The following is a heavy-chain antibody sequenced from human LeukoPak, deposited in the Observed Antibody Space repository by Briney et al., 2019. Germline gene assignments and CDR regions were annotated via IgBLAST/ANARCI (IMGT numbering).Heavy chain of an antibody. Sequence: GASVKVSCKASGYTFTSYAMHWVRQAPGQRLEWMGWINAGNGNTKYSQKFQGRVTITRDTSASTAYMELSSLRSEDTAVYYCARARSGGWRHYGGIDYWGQGTLVTVSS. CDR3: ARARSGGWRHYGGIDY. V-gene: IGHV1-3*01. CDR1: GYTFTSYA. D-gene: IGHD4-23*01. J-gene: IGHJ4*02. CDR2: INAGNGNT.